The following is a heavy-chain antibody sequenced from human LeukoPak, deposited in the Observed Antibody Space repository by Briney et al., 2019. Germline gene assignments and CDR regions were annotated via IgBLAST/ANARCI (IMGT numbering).Heavy chain of an antibody. V-gene: IGHV1-2*02. Sequence: ASVKVSCKASGYTFTAYYMHWVRQAPGQGLGWMGWIYPNSGGTNFAQKFQGRVTMTRDTSISTTYMELSSLRSDDTAVYYCARGLSLSGNYYYTFDIWGQGTMVTVSS. J-gene: IGHJ3*02. CDR2: IYPNSGGT. D-gene: IGHD1-26*01. CDR3: ARGLSLSGNYYYTFDI. CDR1: GYTFTAYY.